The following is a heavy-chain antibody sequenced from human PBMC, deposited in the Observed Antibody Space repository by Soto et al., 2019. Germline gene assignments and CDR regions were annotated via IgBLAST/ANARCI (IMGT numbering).Heavy chain of an antibody. CDR3: ASAGGYIAAESNWFDP. J-gene: IGHJ5*02. D-gene: IGHD6-13*01. CDR1: GYTFTGYY. CDR2: INPNSGGT. Sequence: ASVKVSCKASGYTFTGYYMHWVRQAPGQGLEWMGWINPNSGGTNYAQKFQGRVTMTRDTSISTAYMELSRLRSDDTAVYYCASAGGYIAAESNWFDPWGQGTMVTVYS. V-gene: IGHV1-2*02.